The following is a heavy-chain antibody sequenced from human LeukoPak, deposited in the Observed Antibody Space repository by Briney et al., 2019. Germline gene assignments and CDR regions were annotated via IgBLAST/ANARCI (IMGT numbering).Heavy chain of an antibody. CDR2: INHSGST. CDR3: ARATYYYDSSGYYALDYFDY. Sequence: PSETLSLTCAVNGGSFSGYYWTWIRQPPGKGLEWIGEINHSGSTNYNPSLKSRVTISVDTSKNQFSLMLSSVTAADTAVYYCARATYYYDSSGYYALDYFDYWGQGTLVTVSS. D-gene: IGHD3-22*01. CDR1: GGSFSGYY. V-gene: IGHV4-34*01. J-gene: IGHJ4*02.